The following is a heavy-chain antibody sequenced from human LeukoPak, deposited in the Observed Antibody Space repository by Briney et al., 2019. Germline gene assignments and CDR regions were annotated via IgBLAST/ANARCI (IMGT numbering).Heavy chain of an antibody. CDR2: ITSSSNYI. CDR1: GFTFSSHT. CDR3: ARDFGSYHSDSSGYDS. V-gene: IGHV3-21*01. Sequence: GGSLRLSCAASGFTFSSHTMIWVRQAPGKGLGWVSFITSSSNYIYYADSVKGRFTVSRDNAKNSLYLQMNSLRAEDTAVYYCARDFGSYHSDSSGYDSWGQGTLVTVSS. D-gene: IGHD3-22*01. J-gene: IGHJ5*02.